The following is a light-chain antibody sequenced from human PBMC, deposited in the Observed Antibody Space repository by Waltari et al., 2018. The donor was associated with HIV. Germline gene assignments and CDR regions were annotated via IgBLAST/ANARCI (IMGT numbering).Light chain of an antibody. J-gene: IGKJ2*01. Sequence: EIVLTQYPATLSLSPGERATLSCRASRSVSIYLAWFQHKPGQAPRLLIYDASTRAPGIPARFSGSVSGTHFTLTISRLEPEDSAVYYCQQRSNWPPFTFGQGTKLEIK. CDR2: DAS. CDR1: RSVSIY. V-gene: IGKV3-11*01. CDR3: QQRSNWPPFT.